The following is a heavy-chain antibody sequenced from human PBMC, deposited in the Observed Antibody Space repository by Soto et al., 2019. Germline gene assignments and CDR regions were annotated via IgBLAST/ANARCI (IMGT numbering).Heavy chain of an antibody. D-gene: IGHD1-1*01. CDR3: SRYRSWRTGYYSGIDV. CDR1: GYTFTRNG. V-gene: IGHV1-18*01. Sequence: ASVKVSCKTSGYTFTRNGISWVRQAPGQGLEWMGWISPKSGSIKYAQKFQGRVIMTTDTSTSTAYMEVSGLRAEDTAVYYCSRYRSWRTGYYSGIDVWGQGTTVTVSS. CDR2: ISPKSGSI. J-gene: IGHJ6*02.